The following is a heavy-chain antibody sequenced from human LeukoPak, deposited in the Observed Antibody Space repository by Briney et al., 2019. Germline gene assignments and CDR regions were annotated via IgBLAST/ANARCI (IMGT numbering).Heavy chain of an antibody. Sequence: GGSLRLSCAASGLTFDDHGMSWVRQAPGKGLQWVSAINWNGDSTSYADSVKGRFTISRDNSKNTLYLQMNSLRVEDTAEYYCAKDKHAGGFDSWGQGTLVTVSS. CDR1: GLTFDDHG. CDR2: INWNGDST. J-gene: IGHJ4*02. CDR3: AKDKHAGGFDS. V-gene: IGHV3-20*04.